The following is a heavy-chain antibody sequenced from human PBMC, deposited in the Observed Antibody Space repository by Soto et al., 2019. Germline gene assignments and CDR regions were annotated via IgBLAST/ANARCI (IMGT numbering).Heavy chain of an antibody. D-gene: IGHD3-22*01. Sequence: SVKVSCKASGGTFCSDAITWVRQAPVQGLEWVGRIIPIFGTTNYAQNLQGRVTISADKSTLTSYMELHSLTSGDTALYYCARDRTDSGYYTNWLDPWGQGTQVTVSS. CDR2: IIPIFGTT. CDR3: ARDRTDSGYYTNWLDP. V-gene: IGHV1-69*06. CDR1: GGTFCSDA. J-gene: IGHJ5*02.